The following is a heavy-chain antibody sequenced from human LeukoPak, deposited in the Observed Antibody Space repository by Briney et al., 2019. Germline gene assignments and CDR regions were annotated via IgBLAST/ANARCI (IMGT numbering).Heavy chain of an antibody. CDR3: SRESGPFSPFGF. J-gene: IGHJ4*02. CDR2: ISLRGLT. V-gene: IGHV4-4*02. D-gene: IGHD1-26*01. Sequence: PSGTLSLTCGVSGGSISGTNWWSWIRPPPGQGLEWIGEISLRGLTNYNPSLRSRLTMSLDESKNQVSLNLTSVTAADTAVYYCSRESGPFSPFGFWGQGTLVSVHS. CDR1: GGSISGTNW.